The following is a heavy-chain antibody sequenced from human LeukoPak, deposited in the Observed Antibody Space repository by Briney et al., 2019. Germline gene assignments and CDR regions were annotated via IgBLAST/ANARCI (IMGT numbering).Heavy chain of an antibody. CDR3: ARHAHNPTFDF. J-gene: IGHJ4*02. CDR1: GGSITSSTYY. V-gene: IGHV4-39*01. D-gene: IGHD1-14*01. CDR2: ISYSGTT. Sequence: SEALSLTCIVSGGSITSSTYYRGWIRQPPGKGLEWIGSISYSGTTYYNPSLKSRVTISEDTSKNQFSLKLSSVTAADTAVYYCARHAHNPTFDFWGQGTLVTVSS.